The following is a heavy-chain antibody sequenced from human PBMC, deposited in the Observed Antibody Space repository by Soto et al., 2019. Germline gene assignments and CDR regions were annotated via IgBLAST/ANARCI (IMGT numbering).Heavy chain of an antibody. CDR2: ISGYNGNT. V-gene: IGHV1-18*04. D-gene: IGHD2-21*01. J-gene: IGHJ6*02. CDR3: ARDVFCGGAPACPDMDV. CDR1: GYTFSGYS. Sequence: ASVKVSCRASGYTFSGYSITWVRQAPGQGLEWMGRISGYNGNTNYARTLRGRLTLTTDTSTSTAYMELRSLTSDDTAVYYCARDVFCGGAPACPDMDVWGQGTTVTVS.